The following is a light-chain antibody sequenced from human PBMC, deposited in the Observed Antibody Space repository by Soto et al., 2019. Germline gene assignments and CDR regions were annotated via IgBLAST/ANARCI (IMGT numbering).Light chain of an antibody. V-gene: IGKV3-20*01. Sequence: EIVFTQSPGTLSLSPWERATLSCRASQSVSSSYLAWYQQKPGQAPRPLIYGASSRAIGIPDRFSGSGSGREFTLTISRREHEDVVVYYCQQYGSSPSTFGQGTKVEVK. CDR3: QQYGSSPST. CDR2: GAS. J-gene: IGKJ1*01. CDR1: QSVSSSY.